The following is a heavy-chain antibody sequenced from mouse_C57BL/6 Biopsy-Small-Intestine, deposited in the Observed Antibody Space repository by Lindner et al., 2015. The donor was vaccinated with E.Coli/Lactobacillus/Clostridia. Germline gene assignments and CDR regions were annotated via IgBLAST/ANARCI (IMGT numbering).Heavy chain of an antibody. J-gene: IGHJ4*01. D-gene: IGHD2-2*01. CDR2: ISSGGSYT. CDR3: ARQGYYDAMDY. CDR1: GFTFSSYG. Sequence: VQLQESGGDLVKPGGSLKLSCAASGFTFSSYGMSWVRQTPDKRLEWVATISSGGSYTYYPDSVKGRFTISRDNAKNTLYLQMSSLKSEDTAMYYCARQGYYDAMDYWGQGTSATVSS. V-gene: IGHV5-6*01.